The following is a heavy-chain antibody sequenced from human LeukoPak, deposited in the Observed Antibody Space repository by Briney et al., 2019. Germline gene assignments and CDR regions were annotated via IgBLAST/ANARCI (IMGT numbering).Heavy chain of an antibody. Sequence: SETLSLTCAVSGGSISSGGYSWSWIRQPPGKGLEWIGYIYHSGSTYYNPSLKSRVTISVDRSKNQFSLKLSSVTAEDTAVYYCAKDPAYYYDSSGYYQPYFDYWGQGTLVTVSS. V-gene: IGHV4-30-2*01. J-gene: IGHJ4*02. CDR3: AKDPAYYYDSSGYYQPYFDY. D-gene: IGHD3-22*01. CDR2: IYHSGST. CDR1: GGSISSGGYS.